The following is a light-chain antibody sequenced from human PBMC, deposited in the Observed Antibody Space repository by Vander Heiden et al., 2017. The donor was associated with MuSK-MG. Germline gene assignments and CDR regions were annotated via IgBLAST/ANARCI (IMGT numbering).Light chain of an antibody. CDR1: SSNIGGNT. Sequence: PHSASGAPGLTVIISCSGSSSNIGGNTVNWYRQHPGTAPTLLIYSNDRRPSGDAARFSGSKSGTSASLAISGLQSEDEADDYCEASDDSLNGLVFGGGTKLTVL. CDR2: SND. CDR3: EASDDSLNGLV. J-gene: IGLJ2*01. V-gene: IGLV1-44*01.